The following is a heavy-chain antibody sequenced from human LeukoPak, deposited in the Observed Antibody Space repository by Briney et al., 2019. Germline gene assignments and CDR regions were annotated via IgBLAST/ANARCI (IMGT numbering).Heavy chain of an antibody. CDR3: ARSRYDSSGYYGIIGD. CDR2: IKQDGSEK. Sequence: GGSLRLSCAASGFTFSSYWMSWVRQAPGKGLEWVANIKQDGSEKYYVDSVKGRFTISRDNAKNSLYLEMNSLRAEDTAVYYCARSRYDSSGYYGIIGDWGQGTLVTVSS. D-gene: IGHD3-22*01. CDR1: GFTFSSYW. V-gene: IGHV3-7*01. J-gene: IGHJ4*02.